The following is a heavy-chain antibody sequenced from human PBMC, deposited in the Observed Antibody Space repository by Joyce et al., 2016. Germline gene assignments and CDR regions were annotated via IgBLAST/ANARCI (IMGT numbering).Heavy chain of an antibody. J-gene: IGHJ5*02. Sequence: EVQLLESGGGLAQPGRSLRLSCLASGFTFSSYDMTWVRQAPGKGLEWVSSVSVSGTSTYYAGSVKGRFTVSRDNSKNTLYLDMNSLTVEDRALYYCAKDIAAAGTLDAWGQGTLVTVSS. D-gene: IGHD6-13*01. CDR2: VSVSGTST. V-gene: IGHV3-23*01. CDR3: AKDIAAAGTLDA. CDR1: GFTFSSYD.